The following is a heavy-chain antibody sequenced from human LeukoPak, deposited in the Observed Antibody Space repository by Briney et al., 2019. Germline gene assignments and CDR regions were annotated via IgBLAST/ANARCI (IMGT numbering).Heavy chain of an antibody. D-gene: IGHD3-22*01. CDR1: GFTFSSYA. CDR3: AKVGTMIVVVIS. Sequence: GGSLRLSCAASGFTFSSYAMSWVRQAPGKGLEWVSAISGSGGSTYYADSVKGRFTISRDDSKNTLYLQMNSLRAEDTAVYYCAKVGTMIVVVISWGQGTLVTVSS. J-gene: IGHJ4*02. V-gene: IGHV3-23*01. CDR2: ISGSGGST.